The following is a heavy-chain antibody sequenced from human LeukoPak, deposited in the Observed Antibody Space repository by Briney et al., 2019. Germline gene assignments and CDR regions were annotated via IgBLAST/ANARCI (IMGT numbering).Heavy chain of an antibody. D-gene: IGHD2-2*01. Sequence: ASETLSLTCAVYGGSFSGYYWGWIRQPPGKGLEWIGEINHSGSTNYNPSLKSRVTISVDTSKNQFSLKLSSVTAADTAVYYCARGLYCSSTSCVGMDVWGQGTTVTVSS. CDR3: ARGLYCSSTSCVGMDV. CDR1: GGSFSGYY. V-gene: IGHV4-34*01. J-gene: IGHJ6*02. CDR2: INHSGST.